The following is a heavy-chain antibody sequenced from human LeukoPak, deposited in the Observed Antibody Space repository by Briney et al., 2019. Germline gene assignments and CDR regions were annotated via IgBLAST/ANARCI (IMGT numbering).Heavy chain of an antibody. CDR2: ISWNSGSI. D-gene: IGHD3-16*01. CDR1: GFTFDDYA. Sequence: GRSLRLSCAASGFTFDDYAMHWVRQAPGKGLEWVSGISWNSGSIGYADSVKRRFTISRDNAKNSLYLQMDSLRAEDTALYYCAKDSGGGHYYYYGMDVWGQGTTVTVSS. V-gene: IGHV3-9*01. J-gene: IGHJ6*02. CDR3: AKDSGGGHYYYYGMDV.